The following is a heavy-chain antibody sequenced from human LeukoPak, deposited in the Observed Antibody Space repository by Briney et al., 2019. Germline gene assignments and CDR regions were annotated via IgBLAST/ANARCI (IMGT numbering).Heavy chain of an antibody. D-gene: IGHD3-22*01. J-gene: IGHJ4*02. CDR2: INPKSGGT. V-gene: IGHV1-2*02. CDR3: AGDNYYDSSGLLDY. Sequence: ASVKVSCKTSGYTFTGYYMHWVRQAPGQGLERMGWINPKSGGTNYAQKFQGRVTMTRDTSINTVYMELSRLRSDDTAVYYCAGDNYYDSSGLLDYWGQGTLVTVSS. CDR1: GYTFTGYY.